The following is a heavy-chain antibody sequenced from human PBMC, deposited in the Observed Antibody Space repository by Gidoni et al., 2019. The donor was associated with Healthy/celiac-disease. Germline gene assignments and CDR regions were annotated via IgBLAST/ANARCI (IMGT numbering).Heavy chain of an antibody. CDR1: GGSISSGGYY. CDR2: IYYSGST. Sequence: QVQLQESGPGLVKPSQTLSLTCTVSGGSISSGGYYWSWLRHHPGKGLEWIGYIYYSGSTYYNPSLKSRVTISVDTSKNQFSLKLSSVTAADTAVYYCAGYCTNGVCSYFDYWGQGTLVTVSS. CDR3: AGYCTNGVCSYFDY. J-gene: IGHJ4*02. D-gene: IGHD2-8*01. V-gene: IGHV4-31*03.